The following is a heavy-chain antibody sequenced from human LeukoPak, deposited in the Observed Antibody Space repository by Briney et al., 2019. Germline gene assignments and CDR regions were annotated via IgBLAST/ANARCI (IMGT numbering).Heavy chain of an antibody. CDR1: GFTFSSYS. Sequence: GGSLRLSCAASGFTFSSYSMNWVRQAPGKGLEWVSSISSSSSSYKYYSDSVKGRFTISRDNAKNSLYLQMNSLRAEDTALYYCARDIRVGDEAFDYWGQGTLVTISS. J-gene: IGHJ4*02. CDR2: ISSSSSSYK. V-gene: IGHV3-21*04. D-gene: IGHD1-26*01. CDR3: ARDIRVGDEAFDY.